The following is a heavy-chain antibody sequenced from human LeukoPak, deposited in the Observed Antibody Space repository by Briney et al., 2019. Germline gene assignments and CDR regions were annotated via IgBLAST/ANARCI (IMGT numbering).Heavy chain of an antibody. CDR3: ARESNVAAAGTLFYYYYGMDV. CDR1: GYTFTSYY. Sequence: GASVKVSCKASGYTFTSYYMHWVRQAPGQGLEWMGWINTNTGNPTYAQGFTGRFVFSLDTSVSTAYLQISSLKAEDTAVYYCARESNVAAAGTLFYYYYGMDVWGQGTTVTVSS. J-gene: IGHJ6*02. CDR2: INTNTGNP. D-gene: IGHD6-13*01. V-gene: IGHV7-4-1*02.